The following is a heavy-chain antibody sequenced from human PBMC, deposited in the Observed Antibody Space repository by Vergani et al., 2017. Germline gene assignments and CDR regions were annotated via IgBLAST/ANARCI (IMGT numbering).Heavy chain of an antibody. D-gene: IGHD3-22*01. V-gene: IGHV1-2*02. CDR2: INPNSGGT. J-gene: IGHJ4*02. CDR3: AKDAHYYDSSGYPIPDAFDY. Sequence: QVQLVQSGAEVKKPGASVKVSCKASGYTFTGYYMHWVRQAPGQGLEWMGWINPNSGGTNYAQKFQGRVTMTRDTSISTAYMELSRLRSDDTAVYYCAKDAHYYDSSGYPIPDAFDYWGQGTLVTVSS. CDR1: GYTFTGYY.